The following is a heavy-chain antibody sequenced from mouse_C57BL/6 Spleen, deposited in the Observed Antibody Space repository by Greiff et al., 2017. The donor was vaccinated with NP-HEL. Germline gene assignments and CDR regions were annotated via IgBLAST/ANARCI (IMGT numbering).Heavy chain of an antibody. J-gene: IGHJ2*01. CDR2: IDPENGDT. CDR3: TRGPDGNVYYFDY. V-gene: IGHV14-4*01. CDR1: GFNIKDDY. D-gene: IGHD2-1*01. Sequence: VQLQQPGAELVRPGASVKLSCTASGFNIKDDYMHWVKQRPEQGLEWIGWIDPENGDTEYASKFQGKATITADTSSNTAYLQLSSLTSEDTAVYYCTRGPDGNVYYFDYWGQGTTLTVSS.